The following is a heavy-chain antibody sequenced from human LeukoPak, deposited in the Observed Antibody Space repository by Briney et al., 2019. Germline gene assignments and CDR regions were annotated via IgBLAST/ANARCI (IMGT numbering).Heavy chain of an antibody. D-gene: IGHD2/OR15-2a*01. CDR1: GFTFSSYS. J-gene: IGHJ4*02. Sequence: GGSLRLSCAASGFTFSSYSMNRVRQAPGKGLEWVSYISSSSSTIYYADSVKGRFTISRDNAKNSLHLQMNSLRAEDTAVYYCARFLLNPDYWGQGTLVTVSS. CDR3: ARFLLNPDY. CDR2: ISSSSSTI. V-gene: IGHV3-48*01.